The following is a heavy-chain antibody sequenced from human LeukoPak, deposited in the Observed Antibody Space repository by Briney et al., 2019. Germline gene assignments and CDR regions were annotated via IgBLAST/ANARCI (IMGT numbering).Heavy chain of an antibody. Sequence: ASVKVSCKASGYTFTGPYIHWIRQAPGQGLECMGWINPNSGGTKYAQKFQGRVTMTRDTSINTAYMELSRLRSDDTAVYYCARVEYCIKGVCVNFDYWGQGTLVTVST. CDR2: INPNSGGT. CDR1: GYTFTGPY. V-gene: IGHV1-2*02. D-gene: IGHD2-8*01. CDR3: ARVEYCIKGVCVNFDY. J-gene: IGHJ4*02.